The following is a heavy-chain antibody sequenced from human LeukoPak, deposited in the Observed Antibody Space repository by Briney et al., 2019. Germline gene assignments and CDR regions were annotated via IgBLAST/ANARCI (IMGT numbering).Heavy chain of an antibody. CDR1: GFTFSSYW. J-gene: IGHJ4*02. CDR2: INSEGSST. D-gene: IGHD3-10*01. Sequence: GGSLRLSCAASGFTFSSYWMHWVRQVPGKGLVWVSHINSEGSSTSYADSVKGRFTISRDNAKNTLYLQMNSLRAEDTAVYFCARDKVYYGSGTYGYWGQGTLVTVSS. CDR3: ARDKVYYGSGTYGY. V-gene: IGHV3-74*01.